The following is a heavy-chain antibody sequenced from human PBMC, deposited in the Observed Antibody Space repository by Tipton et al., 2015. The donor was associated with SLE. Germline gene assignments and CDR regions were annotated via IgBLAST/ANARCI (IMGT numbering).Heavy chain of an antibody. Sequence: TLSLTCTVSGGSISSGGYYWSWIRQSPGKGLEWIGYISYSGSTNYNSSLKSRLTISVDTSKNQFSLKLSSVTAADTAVYYCARDVGGYNTGWFPYYFDHWGQGTLVTVSS. J-gene: IGHJ4*02. CDR2: ISYSGST. CDR3: ARDVGGYNTGWFPYYFDH. CDR1: GGSISSGGYY. D-gene: IGHD2-8*02. V-gene: IGHV4-31*03.